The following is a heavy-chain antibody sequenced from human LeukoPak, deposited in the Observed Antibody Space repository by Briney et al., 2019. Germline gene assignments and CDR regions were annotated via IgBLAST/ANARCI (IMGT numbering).Heavy chain of an antibody. CDR2: LIPIFGSA. V-gene: IGHV1-69*05. D-gene: IGHD3-16*02. Sequence: ASVKVSCKASGGTFSSYSINWVRQAPGQGLEWMGGLIPIFGSANYAQRFQGRVTITTDESTSTAYLEVSSLRSEDTAVYYCARSVWELSDYYTMDVWGQGTTVTVSS. CDR1: GGTFSSYS. CDR3: ARSVWELSDYYTMDV. J-gene: IGHJ6*02.